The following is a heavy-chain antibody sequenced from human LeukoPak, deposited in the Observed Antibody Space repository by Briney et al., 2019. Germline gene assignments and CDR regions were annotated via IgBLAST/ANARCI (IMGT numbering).Heavy chain of an antibody. V-gene: IGHV3-48*03. Sequence: PGGSLRLSCTASGVTVSQDEMNWVRQAPGEGLEWVAYITSGGGSLHYAESVQGRVTISRDNAKNSLFLQMNSLRAEDTAVYYCARDMVRGVKDAFDSWGQGTLVTVSS. CDR2: ITSGGGSL. J-gene: IGHJ5*01. CDR3: ARDMVRGVKDAFDS. CDR1: GVTVSQDE. D-gene: IGHD3-10*01.